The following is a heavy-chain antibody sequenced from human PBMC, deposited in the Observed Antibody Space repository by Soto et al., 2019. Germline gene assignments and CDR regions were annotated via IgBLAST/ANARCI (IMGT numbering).Heavy chain of an antibody. V-gene: IGHV1-58*02. CDR2: IVVGSGNT. J-gene: IGHJ6*03. CDR1: GFTFTSSA. D-gene: IGHD5-12*01. CDR3: AAMEATIRENYYYYYMDV. Sequence: GASVKVSCKASGFTFTSSAMQWVRQARGQRLEWIGWIVVGSGNTNYAQKFQERVTITRDTSTSTAYMELSSLRSEDTAVYYCAAMEATIRENYYYYYMDVWGKGTTVTVSS.